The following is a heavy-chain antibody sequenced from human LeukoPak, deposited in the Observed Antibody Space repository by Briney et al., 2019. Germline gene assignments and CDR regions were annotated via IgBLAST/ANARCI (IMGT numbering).Heavy chain of an antibody. CDR3: ARESGAFSPFGF. D-gene: IGHD1-26*01. J-gene: IGHJ1*01. V-gene: IGHV4-4*02. CDR1: GGSILSTNW. CDR2: VHLSGAS. Sequence: SGTLSLTCAVSGGSILSTNWWSWVRQPPGRGLEWIGEVHLSGASNYNPSLKSRVNMSIGKSRNQLSLELTSVTAADTAMYYCARESGAFSPFGFWGQGTLVTVSS.